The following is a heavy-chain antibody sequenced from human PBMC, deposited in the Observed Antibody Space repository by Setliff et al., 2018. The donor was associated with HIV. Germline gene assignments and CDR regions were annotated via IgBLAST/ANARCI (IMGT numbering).Heavy chain of an antibody. CDR3: ARGIAAAGGYFDS. CDR2: IYYSGST. Sequence: SETLSLTCTVSGGSIRTDGYFWTWIRQRPGKGLEWIAYIYYSGSTYYNPSLKSRVIMSVDMSRSQFSLKLSSVTAADTAVYYCARGIAAAGGYFDSWGQGIVVTVSS. CDR1: GGSIRTDGYF. D-gene: IGHD6-13*01. V-gene: IGHV4-31*03. J-gene: IGHJ4*02.